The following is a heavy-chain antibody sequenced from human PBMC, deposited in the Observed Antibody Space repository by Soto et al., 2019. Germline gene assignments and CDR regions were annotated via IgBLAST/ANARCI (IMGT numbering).Heavy chain of an antibody. V-gene: IGHV3-21*01. D-gene: IGHD5-12*01. CDR2: ISSSSTYI. J-gene: IGHJ3*02. Sequence: GGSLRLSCAASGLTFTNYDMNWVRQAPGKGLEWVSSISSSSTYIYYADSVKGRFTISRDNAKNSLYLQMNSLRAEDTAVYYCARDPDYDAFDIWGQGTMVTVSS. CDR1: GLTFTNYD. CDR3: ARDPDYDAFDI.